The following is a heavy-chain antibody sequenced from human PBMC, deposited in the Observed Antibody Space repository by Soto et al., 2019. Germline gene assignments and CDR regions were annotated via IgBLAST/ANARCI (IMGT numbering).Heavy chain of an antibody. V-gene: IGHV4-39*01. CDR2: IFYSGST. CDR1: GGSISSSIYY. Sequence: SETLSLTCTVSGGSISSSIYYGGWIRQPPGKGLEWIGSIFYSGSTYYNPSLKSRVTISVDTSKNQFSLKLYSVTAADTAMYYCARHAPDYDILTGYYLGLYAFDIWGQGTMVTVSS. J-gene: IGHJ3*02. D-gene: IGHD3-9*01. CDR3: ARHAPDYDILTGYYLGLYAFDI.